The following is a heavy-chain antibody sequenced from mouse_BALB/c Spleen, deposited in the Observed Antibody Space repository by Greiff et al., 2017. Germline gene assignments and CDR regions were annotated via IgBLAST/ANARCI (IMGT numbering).Heavy chain of an antibody. CDR3: ARDGGGKGYFDV. CDR1: GFTFSDYY. CDR2: ISDGGSYT. V-gene: IGHV5-4*02. D-gene: IGHD1-3*01. Sequence: EVKLMESGGGLVKPGGSLKLSCAASGFTFSDYYMYWVRQTPEKRLEWVATISDGGSYTYYPDSVKGRFTISRDNAKNNLYLQMSSLKSEDTAMYYCARDGGGKGYFDVWGAGTTVTVSS. J-gene: IGHJ1*01.